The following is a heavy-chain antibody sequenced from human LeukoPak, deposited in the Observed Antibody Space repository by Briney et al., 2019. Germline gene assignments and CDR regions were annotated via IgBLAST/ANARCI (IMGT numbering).Heavy chain of an antibody. Sequence: PGGSLRLSCAASGFTFSNAWMSWVRQAPGKGLEWVGRIKRKTDGGTTDYAAPVKGRFTISRDDSKNTVYLQMNSLKTEDTAVYYCTTAIVGGRPANTDYWGQGTLVTVSS. V-gene: IGHV3-15*01. D-gene: IGHD4-23*01. CDR2: IKRKTDGGTT. J-gene: IGHJ4*02. CDR1: GFTFSNAW. CDR3: TTAIVGGRPANTDY.